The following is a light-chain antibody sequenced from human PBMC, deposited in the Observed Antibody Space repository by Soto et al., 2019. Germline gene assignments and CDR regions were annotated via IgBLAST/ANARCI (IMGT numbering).Light chain of an antibody. V-gene: IGKV3-15*01. CDR3: QQYNNWPIT. J-gene: IGKJ5*01. CDR1: QSISRS. CDR2: DAS. Sequence: EVVLTQSLATLSVYPGERATLSCRASQSISRSLAWYQQKPGQAPRLLISDASTRATGIPARFSGSGSGTEFTLTISSLQSEDFAIYYCQQYNNWPITFGQGTRLAIK.